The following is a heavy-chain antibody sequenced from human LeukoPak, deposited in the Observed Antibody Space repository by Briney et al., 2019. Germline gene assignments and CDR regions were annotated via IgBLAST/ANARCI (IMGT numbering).Heavy chain of an antibody. CDR3: AKGGLLGSYEDYFDY. D-gene: IGHD5-12*01. J-gene: IGHJ4*02. Sequence: GRSLRLSCAASGFTFSSYGMHWVRQAPGKGLEWVAVISYDGSNKYDADSVKGRFTISRDNSKNTLYLQMNSLRAEDTAVYYCAKGGLLGSYEDYFDYWGQGTLVTVSS. V-gene: IGHV3-30*18. CDR1: GFTFSSYG. CDR2: ISYDGSNK.